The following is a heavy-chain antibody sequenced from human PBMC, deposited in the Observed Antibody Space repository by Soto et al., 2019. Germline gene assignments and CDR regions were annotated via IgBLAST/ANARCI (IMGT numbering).Heavy chain of an antibody. Sequence: AGGSLRLSCAASGFTFSSYSMNWVRQAPGKGLEWVSSISSSSSYIYYADSVKGRFTISRDNAKNSLYLQMNSLRAEDTAVYYCARDRLNYDILTGYYSSGMDVWGQGTTVTVSS. CDR1: GFTFSSYS. CDR2: ISSSSSYI. V-gene: IGHV3-21*01. J-gene: IGHJ6*02. CDR3: ARDRLNYDILTGYYSSGMDV. D-gene: IGHD3-9*01.